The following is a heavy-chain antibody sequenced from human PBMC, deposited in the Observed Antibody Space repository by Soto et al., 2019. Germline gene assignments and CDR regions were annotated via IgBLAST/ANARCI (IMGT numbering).Heavy chain of an antibody. V-gene: IGHV1-46*01. Sequence: ASVKVSCKASGYTFTSYYMHWVRQAPGQGLEWMGIINPSGGSTSYAQKFQGRVTMTRDTSTSTVYMELSSLRSEDTAVYYCASHRYGAHYYYYYGMDVWGQGTTVTVSS. CDR1: GYTFTSYY. CDR2: INPSGGST. CDR3: ASHRYGAHYYYYYGMDV. J-gene: IGHJ6*02. D-gene: IGHD4-17*01.